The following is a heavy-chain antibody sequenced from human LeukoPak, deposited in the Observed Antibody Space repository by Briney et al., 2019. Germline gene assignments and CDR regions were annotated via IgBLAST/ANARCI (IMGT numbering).Heavy chain of an antibody. J-gene: IGHJ6*04. CDR2: SCGDAGNT. V-gene: IGHV3-43*02. CDR1: GFIFDDYA. Sequence: PGESLTLSCAASGFIFDDYAMRWVRQAPGDGLEWVSRSCGDAGNTYYADSEKGRFTISRDNSKNSLYLHMNSLRTEDTAVNCCAKDVGPLGGSGMDVWGKGTTVTVSS. D-gene: IGHD3-16*01. CDR3: AKDVGPLGGSGMDV.